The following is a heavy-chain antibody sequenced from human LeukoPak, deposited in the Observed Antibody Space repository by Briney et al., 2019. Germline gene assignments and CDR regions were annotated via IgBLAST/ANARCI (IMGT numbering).Heavy chain of an antibody. D-gene: IGHD3-16*02. CDR2: INHSGSY. CDR1: GGSFSGYY. CDR3: ARGVKGVMITFGGVIVGSYFDY. Sequence: SETLSLXCAVYGGSFSGYYWSWIRQPPGKGLEWIGEINHSGSYVYNPSLKSRVTISVDTSKNQSSLKLSSVSAADTAVYYCARGVKGVMITFGGVIVGSYFDYWGQGTLVTVSS. J-gene: IGHJ4*02. V-gene: IGHV4-34*01.